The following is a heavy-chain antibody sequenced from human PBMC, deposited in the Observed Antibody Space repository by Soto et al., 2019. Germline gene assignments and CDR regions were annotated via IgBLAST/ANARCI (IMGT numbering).Heavy chain of an antibody. V-gene: IGHV3-74*01. CDR3: ARSNVGYYYFGY. D-gene: IGHD3-3*01. CDR2: IDSDGSGT. CDR1: GFTFSSYW. Sequence: EVQLVESGGGLVQPGGSLRLSCVASGFTFSSYWMHWVRQTPGKGLMWVSRIDSDGSGTVYADSVKGRFTISRDNAKRTLYLQMNSLRAEDTAVYYCARSNVGYYYFGYWGQGTLVTVSS. J-gene: IGHJ4*02.